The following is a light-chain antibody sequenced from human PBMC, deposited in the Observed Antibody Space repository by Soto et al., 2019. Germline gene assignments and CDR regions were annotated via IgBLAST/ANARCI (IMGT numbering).Light chain of an antibody. J-gene: IGLJ1*01. CDR3: SSYTSSSSLYV. CDR1: SSDVGGYNY. CDR2: EVS. V-gene: IGLV2-14*01. Sequence: QSALTQPASVSGSPGQSITISCTGTSSDVGGYNYVSWYQQHPGKAPKLVIYEVSNRPSGVSNRFSGSKSGNTASLTISGLQAEDEADYYCSSYTSSSSLYVFGTGTKVTLL.